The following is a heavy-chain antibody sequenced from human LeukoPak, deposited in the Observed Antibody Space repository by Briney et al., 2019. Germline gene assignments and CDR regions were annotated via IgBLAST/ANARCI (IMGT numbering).Heavy chain of an antibody. CDR2: ISSSGSTI. V-gene: IGHV3-11*04. J-gene: IGHJ3*02. Sequence: GGSLRLSCAASGFTFSDYYMSWIRQAPGKALEWVSYISSSGSTIYYADSVKGRFTISRDNAKNSLYLQMNSLRAEDTAVYYCARYPTYSSSWYARAFDIWGQGTMVTVSS. CDR1: GFTFSDYY. CDR3: ARYPTYSSSWYARAFDI. D-gene: IGHD6-13*01.